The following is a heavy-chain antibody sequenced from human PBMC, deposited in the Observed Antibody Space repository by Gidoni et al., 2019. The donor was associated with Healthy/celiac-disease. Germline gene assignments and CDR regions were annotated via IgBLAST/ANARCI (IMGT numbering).Heavy chain of an antibody. CDR1: GGPFIIYA. CDR2: IIPLFGTA. D-gene: IGHD3-22*01. J-gene: IGHJ4*02. CDR3: ARQYYYDSSGAGYFDY. V-gene: IGHV1-69*12. Sequence: QVQLVQSGAEVKQPWSSVKVSSQASGGPFIIYAISWVRQAPGQGLEWMGGIIPLFGTANYAQKFQGRVTITADESTSTAYMELSSLRSEDTAVYYCARQYYYDSSGAGYFDYWGQGTLVTVSS.